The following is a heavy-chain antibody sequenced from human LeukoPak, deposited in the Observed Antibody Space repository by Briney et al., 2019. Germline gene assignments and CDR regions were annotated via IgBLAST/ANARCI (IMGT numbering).Heavy chain of an antibody. J-gene: IGHJ5*02. V-gene: IGHV3-11*01. D-gene: IGHD6-13*01. CDR2: ISSSDSTI. Sequence: GGSLRLSCAASGFTFSDYYMSWIRQAPGKGLEWVSYISSSDSTIYYADSVKGRFTISRDNAKNSLYLQMNSLRAEDTAVYYCARSSVAAAVGFDPWGQGTLVTVSS. CDR1: GFTFSDYY. CDR3: ARSSVAAAVGFDP.